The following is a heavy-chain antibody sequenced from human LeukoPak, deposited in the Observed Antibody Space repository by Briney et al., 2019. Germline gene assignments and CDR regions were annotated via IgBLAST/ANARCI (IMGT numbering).Heavy chain of an antibody. CDR1: GDSISSYY. CDR3: ARATIGGRLNIDY. CDR2: IYYSGTT. Sequence: PSETLSLTCTVSGDSISSYYWSWIRQPPGKGLEWIGHIYYSGTTNYNPSLESRVTVSVDTSRNQFSLKLSSVTAADTAVYYCARATIGGRLNIDYWGQGTLVTVSS. J-gene: IGHJ4*02. V-gene: IGHV4-59*01. D-gene: IGHD3-10*01.